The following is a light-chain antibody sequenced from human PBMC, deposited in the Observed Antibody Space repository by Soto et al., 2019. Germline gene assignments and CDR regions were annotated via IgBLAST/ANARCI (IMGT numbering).Light chain of an antibody. Sequence: ELVLTQSPDTLSLSPGDSATLSCRASQSVNNKHLTWYQQKPGQAPRLLIYGESTRATGIPDRLSGSGSGTDLTLTISRLQSEDFAAYYCQKYNNWPRTXGQGTKVDIK. V-gene: IGKV3-15*01. CDR2: GES. J-gene: IGKJ1*01. CDR1: QSVNNKH. CDR3: QKYNNWPRT.